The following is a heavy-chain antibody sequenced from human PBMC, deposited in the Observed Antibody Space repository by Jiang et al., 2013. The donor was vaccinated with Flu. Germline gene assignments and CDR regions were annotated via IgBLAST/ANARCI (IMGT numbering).Heavy chain of an antibody. D-gene: IGHD2-2*01. J-gene: IGHJ4*02. V-gene: IGHV5-51*01. Sequence: IGWVRQMPGKGLEWMGIIYPGDSDTRYSPSFQGQVTISADKSISTAYLQWSSLKASDTAMYYCARRTSTATPIDYWGQGTLVTVSS. CDR3: ARRTSTATPIDY. CDR2: IYPGDSDT.